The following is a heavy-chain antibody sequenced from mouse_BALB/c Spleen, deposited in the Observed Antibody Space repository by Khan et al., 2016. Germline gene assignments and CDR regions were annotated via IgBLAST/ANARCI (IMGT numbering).Heavy chain of an antibody. J-gene: IGHJ3*01. CDR3: KRYGGLPFAC. D-gene: IGHD1-1*01. Sequence: EVQLQESGPELVKPGASVKMSCKASGYTFTSYVMQWVKQKPGQGLEWIGYVNPYNGGTNYNDKFKGKATLTSDKSSSTADMELSGLTSEDSAVYYCKRYGGLPFACWDLGTLVTVSA. CDR2: VNPYNGGT. V-gene: IGHV1S136*01. CDR1: GYTFTSYV.